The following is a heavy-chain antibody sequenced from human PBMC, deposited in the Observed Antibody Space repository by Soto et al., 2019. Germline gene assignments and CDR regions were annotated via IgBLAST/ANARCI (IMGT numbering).Heavy chain of an antibody. CDR3: ARDIVQYSYGRKNPDYGMDV. Sequence: ASVKVSCKASGYTFTGYYMHWVRQAPGQGLEWMGWINPNSGGTNYAQKFQGWVTMTRDTSISTAYMELSRLRSDDTAVYCCARDIVQYSYGRKNPDYGMDVWGQGTTVTVSS. J-gene: IGHJ6*02. CDR2: INPNSGGT. V-gene: IGHV1-2*04. CDR1: GYTFTGYY. D-gene: IGHD5-18*01.